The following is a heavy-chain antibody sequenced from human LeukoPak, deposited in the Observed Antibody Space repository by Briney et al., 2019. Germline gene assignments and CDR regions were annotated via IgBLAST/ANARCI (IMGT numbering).Heavy chain of an antibody. CDR3: ARYSIAAAPGDAFDI. Sequence: ASVKVSCKASGYTFTSYYMHWVRQAPGQGLEWMGIINPSGGSTSYAQKFQGRVTMTRDTSTSTVYMELSSLRSEDTAVYYCARYSIAAAPGDAFDIWGQGTMVTVSS. CDR1: GYTFTSYY. J-gene: IGHJ3*02. V-gene: IGHV1-46*01. CDR2: INPSGGST. D-gene: IGHD6-13*01.